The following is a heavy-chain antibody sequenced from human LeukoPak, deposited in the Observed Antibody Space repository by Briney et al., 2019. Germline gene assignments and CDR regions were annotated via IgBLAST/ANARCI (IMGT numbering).Heavy chain of an antibody. Sequence: SVKVSCKASGGTFSSYAISWVRQAPGQGLEWMGRIIPILGIANYAQKFQGRVTITADKSTSTAYMELSSLRSEDTAVYYCARVLSRGAGTGDYYYYGMDVWGQGTTVTVSS. CDR2: IIPILGIA. J-gene: IGHJ6*02. CDR3: ARVLSRGAGTGDYYYYGMDV. V-gene: IGHV1-69*04. D-gene: IGHD6-19*01. CDR1: GGTFSSYA.